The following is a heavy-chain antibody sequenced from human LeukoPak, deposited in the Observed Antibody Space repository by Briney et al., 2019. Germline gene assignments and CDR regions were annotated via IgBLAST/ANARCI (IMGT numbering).Heavy chain of an antibody. V-gene: IGHV3-48*01. Sequence: GGSLRLSCSASGFTFSSYSMNWVRQAPGKGLEWVSYISSSSNSIYYADSVKGRFTISRDNAKNSLYLQMNSLRAEDTAVYYCARDPYSSSWYYFDYWGQGTLVTVSS. J-gene: IGHJ4*02. D-gene: IGHD6-13*01. CDR2: ISSSSNSI. CDR1: GFTFSSYS. CDR3: ARDPYSSSWYYFDY.